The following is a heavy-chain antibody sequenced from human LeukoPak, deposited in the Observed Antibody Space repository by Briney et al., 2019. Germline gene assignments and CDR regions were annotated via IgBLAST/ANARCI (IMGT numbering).Heavy chain of an antibody. CDR1: GGSISSSSYY. V-gene: IGHV4-39*01. CDR3: ASLGDKYYYDSSGLN. J-gene: IGHJ4*02. Sequence: SETLSLTCTVSGGSISSSSYYWGWIRQPPGKGLEWIGSIYYSGSTYYNPSLKSRVTIFVDTSKNQFSLKLSSVTAADTAVYYCASLGDKYYYDSSGLNWGQGTLVTVSS. CDR2: IYYSGST. D-gene: IGHD3-22*01.